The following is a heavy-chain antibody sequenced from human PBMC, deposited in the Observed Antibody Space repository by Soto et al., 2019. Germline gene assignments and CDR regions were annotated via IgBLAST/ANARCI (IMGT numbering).Heavy chain of an antibody. CDR2: IYYSGST. CDR1: GGSISSSSYY. D-gene: IGHD5-18*01. J-gene: IGHJ3*02. Sequence: SETLSLTCTVSGGSISSSSYYWGWIRQPPGKGLEWIGSIYYSGSTYYNPSLKSRVTISVDTSKNQFSLKLSSVTAADTAVYYCRLTKRWLQPEAFDIWGQGTMVTVSS. CDR3: RLTKRWLQPEAFDI. V-gene: IGHV4-39*01.